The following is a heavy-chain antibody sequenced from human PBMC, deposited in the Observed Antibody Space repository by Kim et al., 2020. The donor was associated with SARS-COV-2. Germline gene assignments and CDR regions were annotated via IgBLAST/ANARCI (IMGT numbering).Heavy chain of an antibody. CDR2: VNAGNGNP. J-gene: IGHJ4*02. D-gene: IGHD6-19*01. CDR1: GYTFTSYA. V-gene: IGHV1-3*01. Sequence: ASVKVSCKASGYTFTSYAMHWVRQAPGQRLEGIGWVNAGNGNPKYSQKFQGRVTITRDTSASTAYMDLSSLRSEDTAGYYCARKHYSSDWYPFSYLGQGT. CDR3: ARKHYSSDWYPFSY.